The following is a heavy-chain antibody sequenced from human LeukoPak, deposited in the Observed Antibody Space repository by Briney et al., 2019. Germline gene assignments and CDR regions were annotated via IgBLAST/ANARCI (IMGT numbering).Heavy chain of an antibody. V-gene: IGHV3-66*01. CDR3: ARDYGLDV. Sequence: GGSPRLSCAASGFIVSSKYMSWVRQAPGKGLEWVSVIYSGGNTYYTDSVKGRFTISRDNSKNTLYLQMNSLRAEDTAVYYCARDYGLDVWGQGTTVTVSS. CDR1: GFIVSSKY. CDR2: IYSGGNT. J-gene: IGHJ6*02.